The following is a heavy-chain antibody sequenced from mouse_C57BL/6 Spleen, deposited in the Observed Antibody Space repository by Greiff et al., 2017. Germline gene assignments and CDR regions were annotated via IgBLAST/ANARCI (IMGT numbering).Heavy chain of an antibody. D-gene: IGHD4-1*01. Sequence: QVQLQQPGAELVKPGASVKMSCKASGYTFTSYWMTWVQQRPGQGLEWIGDICPGSGSTNYNEKFKSKATLTVDTSSSTAYMQLISLPSEDSAVYYWARRGWDPYFDYWGQGTTLTVSS. CDR3: ARRGWDPYFDY. CDR1: GYTFTSYW. J-gene: IGHJ2*01. V-gene: IGHV1-55*01. CDR2: ICPGSGST.